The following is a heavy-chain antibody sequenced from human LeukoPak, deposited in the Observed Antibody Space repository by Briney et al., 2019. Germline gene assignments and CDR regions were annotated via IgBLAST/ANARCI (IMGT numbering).Heavy chain of an antibody. CDR3: AREGPIVGATHLVDY. CDR2: INPNSGGT. Sequence: ASVKVSCKAYGYTFTDYYMHWVRQAPGQGLECMGWINPNSGGTNYAQKFQGRVTMTRDTSISTAYMELRRLRSDDTAVYYCAREGPIVGATHLVDYWGQGTLVTVSS. CDR1: GYTFTDYY. D-gene: IGHD1-26*01. J-gene: IGHJ4*02. V-gene: IGHV1-2*02.